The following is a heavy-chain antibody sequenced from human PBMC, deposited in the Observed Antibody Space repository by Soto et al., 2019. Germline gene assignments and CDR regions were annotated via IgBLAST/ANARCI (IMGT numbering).Heavy chain of an antibody. Sequence: ASVKVSCKASGYTFTSYDINWVRQATGQGLEWMGWMNPNSGNTGYAQKFQGRVTMTRNTSISTAYMELSSVTAADTAVYYCARIYSGYDAPYYYYMDVWGKGTTVTVSS. V-gene: IGHV1-8*01. J-gene: IGHJ6*03. CDR2: MNPNSGNT. D-gene: IGHD5-12*01. CDR1: GYTFTSYD. CDR3: ARIYSGYDAPYYYYMDV.